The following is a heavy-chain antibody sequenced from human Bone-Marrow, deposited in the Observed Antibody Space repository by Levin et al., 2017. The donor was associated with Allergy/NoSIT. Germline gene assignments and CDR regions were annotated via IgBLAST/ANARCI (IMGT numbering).Heavy chain of an antibody. Sequence: TSSETLSLTCAVYGGXFSXYYWXXIXXXXXKGLEGIGEISHSGSTNYNPSLESRVTISVDTSKNQFSLKLSSVTAADTAVYYCARGARFQGNSHLRDYITMVRGVAKYFQDWGQGTLVTVSS. CDR1: GGXFSXYY. V-gene: IGHV4-34*01. CDR2: ISHSGST. D-gene: IGHD3-10*01. CDR3: ARGARFQGNSHLRDYITMVRGVAKYFQD. J-gene: IGHJ1*01.